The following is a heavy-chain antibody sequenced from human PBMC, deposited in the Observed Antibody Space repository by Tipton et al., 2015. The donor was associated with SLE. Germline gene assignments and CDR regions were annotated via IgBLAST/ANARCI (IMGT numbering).Heavy chain of an antibody. CDR3: ARDSRFLEWFHAFDI. D-gene: IGHD3-3*01. Sequence: TLSLTCAVYGGSISSSSYYWGWIRQPPGKGLEWIGEINHSGSTNYNPSLKSRVTISVDTSKNQFSLKLSSVTAADTAVYYCARDSRFLEWFHAFDIWGQGTMVTVSS. CDR2: INHSGST. V-gene: IGHV4-39*07. CDR1: GGSISSSSYY. J-gene: IGHJ3*02.